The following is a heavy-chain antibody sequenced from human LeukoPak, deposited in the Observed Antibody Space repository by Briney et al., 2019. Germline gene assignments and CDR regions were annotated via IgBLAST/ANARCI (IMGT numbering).Heavy chain of an antibody. CDR3: ARAGYSSSWYDLDY. V-gene: IGHV3-7*01. CDR2: IKQDGREK. CDR1: GFTFSSYW. D-gene: IGHD6-13*01. Sequence: GGSLRLSCAASGFTFSSYWMSWVRQAPGKGLEWVANIKQDGREKYYVDSVKGRFTISRDNAKNSLYLQMNSLRAEDTAVYYCARAGYSSSWYDLDYWGQGTLVTVSS. J-gene: IGHJ4*02.